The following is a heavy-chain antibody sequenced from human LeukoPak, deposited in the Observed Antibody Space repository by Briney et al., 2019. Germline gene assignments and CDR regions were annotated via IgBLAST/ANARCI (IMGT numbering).Heavy chain of an antibody. Sequence: GGSLRLSCAASGFTTSSYAMHWVRQAPGKGLEWVAVISYDGSNKYYADSVKGRFTISRDNSKNTLYLQMNSLRAEDTAVYYCAREAAVAGIDYWGQGTLVTVSS. J-gene: IGHJ4*02. D-gene: IGHD6-19*01. CDR3: AREAAVAGIDY. CDR2: ISYDGSNK. CDR1: GFTTSSYA. V-gene: IGHV3-30-3*01.